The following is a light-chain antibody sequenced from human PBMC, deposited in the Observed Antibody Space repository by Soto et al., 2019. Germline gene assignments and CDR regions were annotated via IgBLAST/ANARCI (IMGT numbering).Light chain of an antibody. CDR1: QSISSY. CDR2: AAS. Sequence: DIQMTQSPSSLSASVGARVTITCRASQSISSYLNWYQQKPGKAPKLLIHAASSMQSGVPSTFSGSGPGTDFTLTITSPQPEDFPTYYCQQGYSTPSTFGGGTKVEI. J-gene: IGKJ4*01. CDR3: QQGYSTPST. V-gene: IGKV1-39*01.